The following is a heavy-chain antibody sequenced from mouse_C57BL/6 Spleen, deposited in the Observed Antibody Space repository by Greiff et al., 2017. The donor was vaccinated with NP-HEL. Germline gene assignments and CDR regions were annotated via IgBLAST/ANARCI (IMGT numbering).Heavy chain of an antibody. Sequence: VQLQQSGAELARPGASVKMSCKASGYTFTSYTMHWVKQRPGQGLEWIGYINPSSGYTKYNQKFKDKATLTADKSSSTAYMQLSSLTSEDSAVYYWARLDDGYYGYAMDYWGQGTSVTVSS. V-gene: IGHV1-4*01. CDR2: INPSSGYT. CDR1: GYTFTSYT. CDR3: ARLDDGYYGYAMDY. D-gene: IGHD2-3*01. J-gene: IGHJ4*01.